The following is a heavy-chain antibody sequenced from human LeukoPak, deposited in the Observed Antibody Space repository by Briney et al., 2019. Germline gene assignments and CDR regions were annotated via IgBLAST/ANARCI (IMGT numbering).Heavy chain of an antibody. CDR3: ARERVLGLNGPLDAFDI. V-gene: IGHV1-46*03. Sequence: ASVKVSCKASGYTFTSYYIHWVRQAPGQGLEWMGIINPSGGSTNYAQKFQGRVTMTRDTSTSTVYMELSSLRSEDTAVYYFARERVLGLNGPLDAFDIWGQGTKVTVSS. J-gene: IGHJ3*02. CDR1: GYTFTSYY. D-gene: IGHD3-16*01. CDR2: INPSGGST.